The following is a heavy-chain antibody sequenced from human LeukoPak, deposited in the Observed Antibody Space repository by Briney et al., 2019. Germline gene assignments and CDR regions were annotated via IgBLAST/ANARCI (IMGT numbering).Heavy chain of an antibody. V-gene: IGHV5-51*01. D-gene: IGHD4-23*01. Sequence: GGALEISWKGSGSLFTSYWIGGGREMPGKGLEWRGIIYPGDSDTRYSPSCQGEVTISAEKSSSTAYLQWSSLKASDTAMYYCARREDYGGTTPRDYYYYGMDVWGQGTTVTVSS. CDR1: GSLFTSYW. CDR2: IYPGDSDT. J-gene: IGHJ6*02. CDR3: ARREDYGGTTPRDYYYYGMDV.